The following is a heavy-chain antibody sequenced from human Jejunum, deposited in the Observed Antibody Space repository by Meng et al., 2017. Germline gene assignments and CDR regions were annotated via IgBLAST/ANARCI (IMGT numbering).Heavy chain of an antibody. V-gene: IGHV3-23*01. J-gene: IGHJ5*01. Sequence: EVQLLESGGGLVQPGGSLRLSCAASGFTFSNYAMNWVRQAPGKGLEWVSGITDNSDTTYYADSVKGRFTISRDNSKNTLYLQMNSLRAEDAALYYCAKAHTSGWHQVDAWGHGTLVTVSS. CDR3: AKAHTSGWHQVDA. D-gene: IGHD6-19*01. CDR1: GFTFSNYA. CDR2: ITDNSDTT.